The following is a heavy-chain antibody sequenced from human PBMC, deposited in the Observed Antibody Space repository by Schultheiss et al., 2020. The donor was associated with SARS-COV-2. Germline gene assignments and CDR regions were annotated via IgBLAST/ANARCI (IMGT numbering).Heavy chain of an antibody. CDR1: GGTFSSYA. CDR3: ARDRYDFWSGYVSYWYFDL. J-gene: IGHJ2*01. Sequence: SVKVSCKASGGTFSSYAISWVRQAPGQGLEWMGGIIPIFGTANYAQKFQGRVTITADESTSTAYMELSSLRSEDTAVYYCARDRYDFWSGYVSYWYFDLCGRGTLVTASS. D-gene: IGHD3-3*01. V-gene: IGHV1-69*13. CDR2: IIPIFGTA.